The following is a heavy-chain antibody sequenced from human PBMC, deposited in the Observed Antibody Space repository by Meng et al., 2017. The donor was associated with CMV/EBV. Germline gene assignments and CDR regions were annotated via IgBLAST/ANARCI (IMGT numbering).Heavy chain of an antibody. CDR2: IRSDDST. J-gene: IGHJ4*02. V-gene: IGHV3-53*01. Sequence: GESLKISCAVPGFSVTSYFMTWVRQAPGKGLEYVSFIRSDDSTNYAKSVQGRFTISRDNSKNTVFLLINSLRAEDTALYYCARACRQVNNCYLDYWGQGTLVTVSS. CDR3: ARACRQVNNCYLDY. D-gene: IGHD5-24*01. CDR1: GFSVTSYF.